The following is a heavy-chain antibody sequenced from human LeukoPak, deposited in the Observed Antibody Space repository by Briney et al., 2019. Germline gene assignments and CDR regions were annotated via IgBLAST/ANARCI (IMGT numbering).Heavy chain of an antibody. D-gene: IGHD5-12*01. CDR3: ANAWLRFRTGHDAFDI. Sequence: GGSLRLSCAASGFTFNNAWMSWVRQAPGKGLEWVGRIKSKTDGGTTDYAAPVKGRFTISRDDSKNTLYLQMNSLKTEDTAVYYCANAWLRFRTGHDAFDIWGQGTMVTVSS. CDR1: GFTFNNAW. J-gene: IGHJ3*02. V-gene: IGHV3-15*01. CDR2: IKSKTDGGTT.